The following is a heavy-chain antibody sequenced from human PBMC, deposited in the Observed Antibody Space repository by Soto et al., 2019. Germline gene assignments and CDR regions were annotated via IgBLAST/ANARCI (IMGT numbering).Heavy chain of an antibody. CDR1: GFTFSTYA. CDR2: ISATDGGT. CDR3: ATGESSGWPAFDY. V-gene: IGHV3-23*01. D-gene: IGHD6-19*01. J-gene: IGHJ4*02. Sequence: EVQLLESGGGLVQPGGSLRLSCAASGFTFSTYAMSWVRQAPGQGLEWVSTISATDGGTYYADSVKGRFTISRDNSKNTLYLQMNSLRAEDTAVYYCATGESSGWPAFDYWGQGTLVTVSS.